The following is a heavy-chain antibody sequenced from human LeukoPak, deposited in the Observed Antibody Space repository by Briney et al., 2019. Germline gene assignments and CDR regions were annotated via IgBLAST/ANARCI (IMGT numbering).Heavy chain of an antibody. D-gene: IGHD3-22*01. V-gene: IGHV4-59*01. CDR3: GTYYYDSSGHYYFDY. CDR2: IYYSGST. J-gene: IGHJ4*02. Sequence: SEPLSLTCTVSGGSISSYYCSWIRQPPGKGLEWIGYIYYSGSTNYNPSLKSRVTISVDTSKNQFSLKLSSVTAADTAVYYCGTYYYDSSGHYYFDYWGQGTLVTVSS. CDR1: GGSISSYY.